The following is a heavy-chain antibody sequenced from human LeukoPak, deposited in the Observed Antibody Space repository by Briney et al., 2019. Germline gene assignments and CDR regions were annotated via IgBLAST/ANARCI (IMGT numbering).Heavy chain of an antibody. Sequence: SETLSLTCTVSAGSISSDSWNWIRQPPGQRLEWIVHINHSGGTKYNPSLESRVTISIDTSKNQFSLKLRSVTVADTAVYYCTGLPFDSSTRSFGWFDPWGQGTLVTVSS. CDR3: TGLPFDSSTRSFGWFDP. CDR1: AGSISSDS. D-gene: IGHD6-19*01. CDR2: INHSGGT. V-gene: IGHV4-59*01. J-gene: IGHJ5*02.